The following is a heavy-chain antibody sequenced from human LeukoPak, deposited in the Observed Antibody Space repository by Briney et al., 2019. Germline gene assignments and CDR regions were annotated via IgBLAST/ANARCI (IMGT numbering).Heavy chain of an antibody. CDR2: IYYSGST. D-gene: IGHD3-10*01. Sequence: PSETLSLTCTVSGGSISSYYWSWIRQPPGKGLEWIGYIYYSGSTNYNPSLKSRVTISVDTSKNQFSLKLSSVTAADTAVYYCARAGPHYYGSGSYYFDYWGQGTLVTASS. V-gene: IGHV4-59*01. J-gene: IGHJ4*02. CDR3: ARAGPHYYGSGSYYFDY. CDR1: GGSISSYY.